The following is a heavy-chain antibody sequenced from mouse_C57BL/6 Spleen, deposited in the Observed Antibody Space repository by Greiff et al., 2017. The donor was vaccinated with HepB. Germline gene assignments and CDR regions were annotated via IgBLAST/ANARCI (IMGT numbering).Heavy chain of an antibody. D-gene: IGHD2-4*01. V-gene: IGHV5-17*01. CDR2: ISSGSSTI. Sequence: EVKLVESGGGLVKPGGSLKLSCAASGFTFSDYGMHWVRQAPEKGLEWVAYISSGSSTIYYADKVKGRFTISRDNAKNNLFLQMTSLRSDDTAMYYCARPHYDYDPFAYWGQGTLVTVSA. CDR3: ARPHYDYDPFAY. CDR1: GFTFSDYG. J-gene: IGHJ3*01.